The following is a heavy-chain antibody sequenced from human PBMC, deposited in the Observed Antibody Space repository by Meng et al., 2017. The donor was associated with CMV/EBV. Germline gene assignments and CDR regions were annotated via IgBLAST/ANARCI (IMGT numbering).Heavy chain of an antibody. CDR3: AREGNTGIVGAGDY. CDR1: GYTFTGYY. CDR2: INSDGSST. V-gene: IGHV3-74*01. J-gene: IGHJ4*02. Sequence: SCKASGYTFTGYYMHWVRQAPGKGLVWVSRINSDGSSTSYADSVKGRFTISRDNAKNTLYLQMNSLRAEDTAVYYCAREGNTGIVGAGDYWGQGTLVTVSS. D-gene: IGHD1-26*01.